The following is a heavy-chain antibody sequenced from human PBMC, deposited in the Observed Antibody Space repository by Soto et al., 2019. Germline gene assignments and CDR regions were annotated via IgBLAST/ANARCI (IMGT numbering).Heavy chain of an antibody. J-gene: IGHJ4*02. CDR3: AKDVHIAARPGWSIDY. CDR2: ISYDGSNK. Sequence: GGSLRLSCAASGFTFSSYGMHWVRQAPGKGLEWVAVISYDGSNKYYADSVKGRFTISRDNSKNTLYLQMNSLRAEDTAVYYCAKDVHIAARPGWSIDYWSQGTLVTVSS. D-gene: IGHD6-6*01. CDR1: GFTFSSYG. V-gene: IGHV3-30*18.